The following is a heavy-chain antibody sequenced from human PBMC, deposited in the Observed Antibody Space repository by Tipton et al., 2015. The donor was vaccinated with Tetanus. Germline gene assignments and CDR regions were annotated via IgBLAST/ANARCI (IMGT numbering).Heavy chain of an antibody. CDR1: GGSISSGTYY. D-gene: IGHD2-21*02. V-gene: IGHV4-39*01. CDR3: ARTADNWFDP. J-gene: IGHJ5*02. Sequence: VKPSETLSLTCTVSGGSISSGTYYWDWIRQPPGKGLEWIGNIYYNGNTLQNPSLKSRVTLSLDKSKNQFSLKLRSVTAADTAVYYCARTADNWFDPWGQGTLVTVSS. CDR2: IYYNGNT.